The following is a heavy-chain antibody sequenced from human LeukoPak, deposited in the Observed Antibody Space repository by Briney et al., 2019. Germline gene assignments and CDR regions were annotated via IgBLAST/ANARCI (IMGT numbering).Heavy chain of an antibody. CDR1: GSTFSSYW. CDR2: IKQDGSEK. J-gene: IGHJ4*02. CDR3: ARDRIRGYYDSSGYYSTANYFDY. D-gene: IGHD3-22*01. V-gene: IGHV3-7*01. Sequence: GGSLRLSCAASGSTFSSYWMSWVRQAPGKGLEWVANIKQDGSEKYYVDSVKGRFTISRDNAKNSLYLQMNSLRAEDTAVYYCARDRIRGYYDSSGYYSTANYFDYWGQGTLVTVSS.